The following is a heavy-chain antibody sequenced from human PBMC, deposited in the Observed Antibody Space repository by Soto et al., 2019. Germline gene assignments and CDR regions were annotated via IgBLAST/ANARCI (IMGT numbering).Heavy chain of an antibody. Sequence: GGSLRLSCAASGFIFSSYWMSWVRQAPGKGLEWVANINQDGSEKYYVDSVRGRFIISRDNAENSLYLQMNSLRAEHTPLYYCARDGVAAGLYLDNWGQGILVTVSS. CDR2: INQDGSEK. J-gene: IGHJ4*02. D-gene: IGHD2-15*01. CDR1: GFIFSSYW. V-gene: IGHV3-7*01. CDR3: ARDGVAAGLYLDN.